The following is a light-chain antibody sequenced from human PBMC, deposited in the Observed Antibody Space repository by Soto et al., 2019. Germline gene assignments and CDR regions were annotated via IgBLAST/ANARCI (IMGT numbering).Light chain of an antibody. J-gene: IGKJ4*01. CDR3: QQSYSTPT. CDR1: QRISTS. CDR2: SAS. Sequence: DIQMTQSPSSLSASVGDRVTITCRASQRISTSLNWYQQKPGKAPNLLIYSASSLQSGVPSRFGGSGSGTDFTLTINSLQPEDSATYYCQQSYSTPTFGGGTKGELK. V-gene: IGKV1-39*01.